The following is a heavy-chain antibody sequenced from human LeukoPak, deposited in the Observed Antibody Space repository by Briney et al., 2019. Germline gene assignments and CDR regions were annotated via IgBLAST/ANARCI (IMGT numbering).Heavy chain of an antibody. CDR1: GFTFSSYW. J-gene: IGHJ6*02. D-gene: IGHD6-19*01. CDR2: INSDGSSP. Sequence: PGGSLRLSCAASGFTFSSYWMHWVRQAPGKGLVWVSRINSDGSSPSYADSVKGRFTISRDNSKNTLYLQMNSLRAEDTAVYYCAKSYSSGWYFYGMDVWGQGTTVTVSS. V-gene: IGHV3-74*01. CDR3: AKSYSSGWYFYGMDV.